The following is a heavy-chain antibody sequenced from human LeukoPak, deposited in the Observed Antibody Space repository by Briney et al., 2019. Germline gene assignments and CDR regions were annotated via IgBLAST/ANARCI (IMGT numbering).Heavy chain of an antibody. CDR2: ISGSGGST. J-gene: IGHJ4*02. Sequence: GSLRLSCAASGFTFSSYAMSWVRQAPGKGLEWVSAISGSGGSTYYADSVKGRFTISRDNSKNTLYLQMNSLRAEDTAVYYCAKPKQTTVTTSYYFDYWGQGTLVTVSS. CDR1: GFTFSSYA. D-gene: IGHD4-17*01. V-gene: IGHV3-23*01. CDR3: AKPKQTTVTTSYYFDY.